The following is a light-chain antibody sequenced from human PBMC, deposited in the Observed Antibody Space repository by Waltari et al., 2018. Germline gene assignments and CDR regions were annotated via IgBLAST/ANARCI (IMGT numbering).Light chain of an antibody. J-gene: IGKJ1*01. CDR3: QKYNSGLRT. CDR2: AAS. Sequence: DIQMTQSPSSRSASVGDRVTITCRASQGISNYLAWYQQKPGKVPQLLIYAASTLQSGVPSRFSGSGSGTEFTLTISSLQPEDVATYYCQKYNSGLRTFGQGTKVEIK. V-gene: IGKV1-27*01. CDR1: QGISNY.